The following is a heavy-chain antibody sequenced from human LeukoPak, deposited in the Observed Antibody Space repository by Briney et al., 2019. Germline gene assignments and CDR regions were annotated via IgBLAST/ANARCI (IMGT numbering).Heavy chain of an antibody. D-gene: IGHD4/OR15-4a*01. CDR1: GGSISSGGYS. CDR2: INHSGSGST. CDR3: ASIGDGAKDY. V-gene: IGHV4-30-2*01. J-gene: IGHJ4*02. Sequence: SQTLSLTCAVSGGSISSGGYSWSWLRQPPGKGLEWIGEINHSGSGSTNYNPSLKSRVTISVDTSKNQLSLKLSSLTAADSAVYYCASIGDGAKDYWGQGTLVTVSS.